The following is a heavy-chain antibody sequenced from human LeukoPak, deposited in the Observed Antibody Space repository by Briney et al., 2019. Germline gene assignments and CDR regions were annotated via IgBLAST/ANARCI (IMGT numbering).Heavy chain of an antibody. CDR2: IYYSGST. V-gene: IGHV4-39*01. CDR1: GGSISSSSYY. Sequence: SETLSLTCTVSGGSISSSSYYWGWIRQPPGKGLEWIGSIYYSGSTYYNPSLKSRVAISVDTSKNQFSLKLSSVTAADTAVYYCARAGCTNGVCYTQSYYYYGMDVWGQGTTATVSS. CDR3: ARAGCTNGVCYTQSYYYYGMDV. J-gene: IGHJ6*02. D-gene: IGHD2-8*01.